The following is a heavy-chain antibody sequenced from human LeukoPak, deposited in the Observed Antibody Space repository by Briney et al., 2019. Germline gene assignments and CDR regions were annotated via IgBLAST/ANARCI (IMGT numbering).Heavy chain of an antibody. Sequence: GSLRLSCVGSGFTFRSHAMSWVRQAPEKGLEFVSGIYENGGTTYYADSVKGRFSISRDNSKNTLYLQMDSLRGEDAAVYYCAKDFRIGYSAHFDYWGQGALVTVSS. CDR2: IYENGGTT. V-gene: IGHV3-23*01. J-gene: IGHJ4*02. D-gene: IGHD2-21*01. CDR1: GFTFRSHA. CDR3: AKDFRIGYSAHFDY.